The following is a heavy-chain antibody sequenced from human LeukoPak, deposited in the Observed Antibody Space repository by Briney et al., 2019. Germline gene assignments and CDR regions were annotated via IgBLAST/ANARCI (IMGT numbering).Heavy chain of an antibody. CDR2: ISSNGGST. CDR1: GFTFSSYA. CDR3: VKGRVRGAYDAFDI. V-gene: IGHV3-64D*06. D-gene: IGHD3-10*01. J-gene: IGHJ3*02. Sequence: GGSLRLSCSASGFTFSSYAMHWVRQAPGKGLVYVSAISSNGGSTYYADSVKGRFTISRDNSKNTLYLQMSSLRAEDTAVYYCVKGRVRGAYDAFDIWGQGTMVTVSS.